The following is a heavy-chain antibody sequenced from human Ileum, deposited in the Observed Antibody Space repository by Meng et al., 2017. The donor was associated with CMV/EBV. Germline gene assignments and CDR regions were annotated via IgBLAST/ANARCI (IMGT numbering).Heavy chain of an antibody. D-gene: IGHD5-12*01. CDR2: IYCSGST. CDR1: GDSISSGNYY. CDR3: VGDWGPYKSRGYFDP. Sequence: QGRLQGSGPGLVTPSESLSLTCSVSGDSISSGNYYWGWIRQPPGKDLEWIGSIYCSGSTYDNPSLKSRVTMSVDPSKNQFSLRLSSVTAADTAIYYCVGDWGPYKSRGYFDPWGQGTLVTVSS. V-gene: IGHV4-39*07. J-gene: IGHJ5*02.